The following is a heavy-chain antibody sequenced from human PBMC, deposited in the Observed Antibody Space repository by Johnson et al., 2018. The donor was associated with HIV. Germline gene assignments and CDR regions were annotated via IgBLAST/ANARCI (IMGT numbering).Heavy chain of an antibody. CDR2: ITSKTAGGTT. Sequence: VQLVESGGGVVRPGGSLRLSCAASGFTFSNAWMSWVRQAPGKGLEWVGRITSKTAGGTTDYDAPVKGRFTISRDDSKNTLYLQMNSLKTEDTAVYYCTTDPPGMSSTSERDAFDIWGQWTMVTVSS. J-gene: IGHJ3*02. CDR3: TTDPPGMSSTSERDAFDI. V-gene: IGHV3-15*01. CDR1: GFTFSNAW. D-gene: IGHD2-2*01.